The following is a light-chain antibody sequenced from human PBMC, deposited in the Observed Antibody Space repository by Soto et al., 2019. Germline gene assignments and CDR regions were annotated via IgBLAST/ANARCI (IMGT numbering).Light chain of an antibody. CDR3: QQSYSTPPIT. Sequence: EIQMTQSPSTLSAAVGDSVPITCRASQSISSYLNWYQQKPWKAPKLLIYAASSLQSGVPSRFSGSGSGTDFTLTISSLQPEDFATYYGQQSYSTPPITFGQGTRREIK. CDR1: QSISSY. J-gene: IGKJ5*01. V-gene: IGKV1-39*01. CDR2: AAS.